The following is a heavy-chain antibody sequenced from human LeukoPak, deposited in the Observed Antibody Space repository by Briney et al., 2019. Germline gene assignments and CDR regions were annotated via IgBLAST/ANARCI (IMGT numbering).Heavy chain of an antibody. CDR2: INSDGSST. D-gene: IGHD4-17*01. V-gene: IGHV3-74*01. Sequence: PGGSLRLSCAASGFTFSGYRIHCVRQAPGKGLVWVSRINSDGSSTSYADSVKGRFTISRDNAKNTLYLQMNSLRDGDTAVYYCARDESPMTTVTTLDGSEDNWFDPWGQGTLVTVSS. CDR3: ARDESPMTTVTTLDGSEDNWFDP. J-gene: IGHJ5*02. CDR1: GFTFSGYR.